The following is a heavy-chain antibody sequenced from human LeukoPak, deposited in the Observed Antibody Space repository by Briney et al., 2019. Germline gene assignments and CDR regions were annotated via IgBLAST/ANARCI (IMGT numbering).Heavy chain of an antibody. V-gene: IGHV1-2*04. Sequence: GASVNVSCKASGYSFTGYYMHWVRQAPGQGLEWMGWINPNSGGTNYAQKFQGWVTMTRDTSISTAYMELSRLRSDDTAVYYCARGEQLGNFDYWGQGTLVTVSS. D-gene: IGHD6-13*01. CDR1: GYSFTGYY. J-gene: IGHJ4*02. CDR3: ARGEQLGNFDY. CDR2: INPNSGGT.